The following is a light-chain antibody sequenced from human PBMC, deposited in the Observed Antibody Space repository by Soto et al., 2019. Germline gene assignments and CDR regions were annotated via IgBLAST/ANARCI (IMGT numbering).Light chain of an antibody. CDR3: TAWDDSLNGWV. V-gene: IGLV1-36*01. Sequence: QSVLTQPPSVSDAPRQGVTISCSGSSSNIGNNAVNWYQQLPGKAPKLIIYSNSLLPSGVSDRFSGSKSGTAASLAIRGLQSEDEADYYCTAWDDSLNGWVFGGGTKLTVL. CDR1: SSNIGNNA. CDR2: SNS. J-gene: IGLJ3*02.